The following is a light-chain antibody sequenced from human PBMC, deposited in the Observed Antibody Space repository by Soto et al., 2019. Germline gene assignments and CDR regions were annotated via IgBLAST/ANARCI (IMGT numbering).Light chain of an antibody. CDR2: DAS. CDR1: QSVSYF. CDR3: QQYGFS. V-gene: IGKV1-5*01. J-gene: IGKJ3*01. Sequence: DLQMTQSPSTLSASVGDRVTITCRASQSVSYFLAWYQQKPGMAPKLLIHDASSLESGVPSRFSGSGYGREFTLTISSLQPDDSATYYCQQYGFSFGPGTKVEIK.